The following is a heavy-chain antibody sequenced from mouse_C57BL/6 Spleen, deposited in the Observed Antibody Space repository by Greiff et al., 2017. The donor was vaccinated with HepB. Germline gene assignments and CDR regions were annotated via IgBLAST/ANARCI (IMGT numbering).Heavy chain of an antibody. CDR3: ARGTGYPFAY. D-gene: IGHD4-1*01. CDR2: ISYSGST. CDR1: GYSITSGYD. V-gene: IGHV3-1*01. J-gene: IGHJ3*01. Sequence: EVQLVESGPGMVKPSQSLSLTCTVTGYSITSGYDWHWIRHFPGNKLEWMGYISYSGSTNYNPSLKSRISITHDTSKNHFFLKLNSVTTEDTATYYCARGTGYPFAYWGQGTLVTVSA.